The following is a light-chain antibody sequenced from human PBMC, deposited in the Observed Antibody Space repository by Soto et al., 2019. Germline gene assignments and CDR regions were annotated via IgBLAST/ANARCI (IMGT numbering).Light chain of an antibody. CDR1: SSDVGSYNL. V-gene: IGLV2-23*02. CDR2: EVS. J-gene: IGLJ3*02. CDR3: CSYAGSSTWV. Sequence: QSVLTQPASVSGSPGQSITISCTGTSSDVGSYNLVSWYQQHPGKAPKLMIYEVSKRPSGVSKRFSGSKSGNTASLTISGLQAEDEGDYYCCSYAGSSTWVFGGGTKVTVL.